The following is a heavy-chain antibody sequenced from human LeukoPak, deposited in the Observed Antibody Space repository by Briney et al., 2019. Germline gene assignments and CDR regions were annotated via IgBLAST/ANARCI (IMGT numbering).Heavy chain of an antibody. J-gene: IGHJ5*02. V-gene: IGHV3-66*01. CDR1: GFTVSSNY. D-gene: IGHD6-13*01. Sequence: GGSLRLSCAASGFTVSSNYMSWVRQAPGKGLEWVSVIYSGGSTYYADSVKGRFTISRDNSKNTLYLQTNTLRADDTAVYYCARDGYSSSSNWFDPWGQGTLVTVSS. CDR3: ARDGYSSSSNWFDP. CDR2: IYSGGST.